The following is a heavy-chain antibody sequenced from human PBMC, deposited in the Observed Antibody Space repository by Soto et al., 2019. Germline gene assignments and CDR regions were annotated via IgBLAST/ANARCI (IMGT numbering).Heavy chain of an antibody. CDR3: ARGTEYYDFWSGYYSDYYYGMDV. V-gene: IGHV4-39*02. CDR2: IYYRGST. D-gene: IGHD3-3*01. Sequence: SDTLSLTCTLLRFSISSISHYWGWIRQPPGKGLEWIGSIYYRGSTYYNPSIKRRVTISVDTSKNHFSLKLSSVTAADTAVYYCARGTEYYDFWSGYYSDYYYGMDVWGQGTTVS. J-gene: IGHJ6*02. CDR1: RFSISSISHY.